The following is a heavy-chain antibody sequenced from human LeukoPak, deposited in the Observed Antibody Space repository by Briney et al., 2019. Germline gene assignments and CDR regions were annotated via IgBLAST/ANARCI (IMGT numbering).Heavy chain of an antibody. CDR2: IFYSGST. Sequence: PSETLSLTCTVSGGSISSGDYYWRWIRQHPGKGLEWTGNIFYSGSTYYNPSLKSRVTMSVDRSKNQFSLKLNSVTAADTAVYYYARVPYSSSWGDAFDIWGQGTMVTVSS. J-gene: IGHJ3*02. CDR1: GGSISSGDYY. D-gene: IGHD6-13*01. V-gene: IGHV4-31*03. CDR3: ARVPYSSSWGDAFDI.